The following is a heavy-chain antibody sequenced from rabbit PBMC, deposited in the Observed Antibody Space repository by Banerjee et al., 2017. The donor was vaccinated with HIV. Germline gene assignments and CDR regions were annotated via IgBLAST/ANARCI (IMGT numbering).Heavy chain of an antibody. V-gene: IGHV1S43*01. D-gene: IGHD8-1*01. CDR3: ARDFAGDSYYYGLDL. CDR1: GFSFNSKYV. J-gene: IGHJ6*01. CDR2: INTSSGNT. Sequence: QAQLAQPVRDLVMPADSLTLTWTASGFSFNSKYVMCWVRHAPGKGLEWIACINTSSGNTVYASWVISRFTISRSTSLNTVDLKMTSLTAADTATYFCARDFAGDSYYYGLDLWGQGTLVTVS.